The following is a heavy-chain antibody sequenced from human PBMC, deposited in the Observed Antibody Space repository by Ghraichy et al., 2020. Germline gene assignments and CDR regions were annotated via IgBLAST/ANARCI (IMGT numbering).Heavy chain of an antibody. J-gene: IGHJ4*02. D-gene: IGHD3-22*01. CDR3: ARGDLYYYDSSGYYFGTPDPFGY. V-gene: IGHV1-69*13. CDR1: GGTFSSYA. Sequence: SVKVSCKASGGTFSSYAISWVRQAPGQGLEWMGGIIPIFGTANYAQKFQGRVTITADESTSTAYMELSSLRSEDTAVYYCARGDLYYYDSSGYYFGTPDPFGYWGQGTLVTVSS. CDR2: IIPIFGTA.